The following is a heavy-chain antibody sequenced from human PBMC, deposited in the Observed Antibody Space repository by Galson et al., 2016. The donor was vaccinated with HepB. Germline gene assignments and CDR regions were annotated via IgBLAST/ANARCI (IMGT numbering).Heavy chain of an antibody. Sequence: SLRLSCAASGFTFSSYSMNWVRQAPGKGLEWVSYISSSSSTIYYADSVKGRFTISRDNAENSLYLQMNSLRDEDTAVYYCARDALYSGYDGLDYWGQGTLVTVSS. CDR1: GFTFSSYS. D-gene: IGHD5-12*01. CDR2: ISSSSSTI. CDR3: ARDALYSGYDGLDY. V-gene: IGHV3-48*02. J-gene: IGHJ4*02.